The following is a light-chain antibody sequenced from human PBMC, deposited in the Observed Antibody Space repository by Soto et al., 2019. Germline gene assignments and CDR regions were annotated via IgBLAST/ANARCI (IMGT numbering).Light chain of an antibody. J-gene: IGKJ4*01. CDR1: QSVSYN. Sequence: EIVMTQSPATLSVSPGETATLSCRASQSVSYNLAWYQQKPGQGPRLLIYGAFTRATGIPARFSGSGSGREFTLTISSLQSEDFALYYCQQYKNWPPLTFGGGTKVQIK. CDR2: GAF. V-gene: IGKV3-15*01. CDR3: QQYKNWPPLT.